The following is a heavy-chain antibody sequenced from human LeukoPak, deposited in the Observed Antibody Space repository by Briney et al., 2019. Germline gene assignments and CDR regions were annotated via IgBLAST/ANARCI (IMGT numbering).Heavy chain of an antibody. J-gene: IGHJ4*02. CDR2: INPNTGDT. V-gene: IGHV1-2*02. D-gene: IGHD3-10*01. Sequence: ASVKVSCKASGYTFTGYYMHWVRQAPGQGLEWMGWINPNTGDTNYAQKFQGRVTMTRDTSISTAYMELSRLRSDDTAVYYCAREYYYGSGEIDYWGQGTLVTVSS. CDR1: GYTFTGYY. CDR3: AREYYYGSGEIDY.